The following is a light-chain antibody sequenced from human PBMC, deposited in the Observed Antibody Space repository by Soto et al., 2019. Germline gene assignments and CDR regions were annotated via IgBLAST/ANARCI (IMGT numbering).Light chain of an antibody. J-gene: IGKJ4*01. CDR1: QSVRTS. CDR2: AAS. Sequence: EIVLTQSPATLSLSPGERATLSCRAIQSVRTSLAWYQQKPGQAPRLLIYAASNRATGIPARFSGSGSGTDFTLTISSLEPEDSAVYYCQQRSDWPPSLTFGGGTKVDI. V-gene: IGKV3-11*01. CDR3: QQRSDWPPSLT.